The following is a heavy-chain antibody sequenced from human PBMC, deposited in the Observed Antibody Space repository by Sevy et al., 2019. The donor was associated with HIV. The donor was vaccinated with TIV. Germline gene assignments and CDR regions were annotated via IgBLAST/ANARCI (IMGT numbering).Heavy chain of an antibody. CDR1: GGSISSYY. J-gene: IGHJ4*02. V-gene: IGHV4-59*01. CDR3: ARYYYDSSGYQTDY. D-gene: IGHD3-22*01. CDR2: IYYSGST. Sequence: SETLSLTCTVSGGSISSYYWSWIRQPPGKGLEWIGYIYYSGSTNYNPSLKSRVTISVDTSKNQFSLKLSSVTAADTVVYYCARYYYDSSGYQTDYWGQGTLVTVSS.